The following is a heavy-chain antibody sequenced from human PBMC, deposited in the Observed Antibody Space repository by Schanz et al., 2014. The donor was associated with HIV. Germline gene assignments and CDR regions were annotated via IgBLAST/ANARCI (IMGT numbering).Heavy chain of an antibody. V-gene: IGHV3-23*01. D-gene: IGHD2-21*01. CDR2: INWNGDTT. CDR1: GFTFNNYA. J-gene: IGHJ4*02. CDR3: TREGNYYGGSVPGH. Sequence: EVQLLEFGGVSVRPAESLRLSCLASGFTFNNYAMSWVRQAPGKGLEWVAVINWNGDTTYYADSVKGRFTISRDNSNNVLFLHMPTLRAEDTATYFCTREGNYYGGSVPGHWGQGALVSVSS.